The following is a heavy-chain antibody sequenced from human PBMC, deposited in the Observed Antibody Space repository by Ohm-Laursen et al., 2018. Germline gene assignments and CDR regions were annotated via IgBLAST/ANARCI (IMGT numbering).Heavy chain of an antibody. Sequence: GSLRLSCTASGFTLNSHWMHWVRQGPGEGLVRVSRITSDGTSTAYADSVRGRFTISRDTAKNTLYLQMNSLRVEDTAVYYCARNPYDYWGQGTLVTVSS. D-gene: IGHD1-14*01. CDR3: ARNPYDY. CDR2: ITSDGTST. J-gene: IGHJ4*02. V-gene: IGHV3-74*01. CDR1: GFTLNSHW.